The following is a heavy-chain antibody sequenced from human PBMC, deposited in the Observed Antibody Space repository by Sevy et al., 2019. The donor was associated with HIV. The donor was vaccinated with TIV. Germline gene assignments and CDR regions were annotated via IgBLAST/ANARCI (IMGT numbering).Heavy chain of an antibody. V-gene: IGHV3-9*01. J-gene: IGHJ4*02. Sequence: GGSLRLSCAASGFTFDDYAMHWVRQTPGRGLEWVSGISWNSGRVGYADSVKGRFTISRDNAKNSLYLKMNSLRVEDTALYFCAKDITMIVVADVHFDYWGQGTLVTVSS. D-gene: IGHD3-22*01. CDR1: GFTFDDYA. CDR3: AKDITMIVVADVHFDY. CDR2: ISWNSGRV.